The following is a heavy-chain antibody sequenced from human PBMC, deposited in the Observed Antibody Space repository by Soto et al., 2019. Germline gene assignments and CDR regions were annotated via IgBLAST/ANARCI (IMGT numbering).Heavy chain of an antibody. J-gene: IGHJ6*02. CDR3: AKDKTGVRGGYYYYGVDV. Sequence: GGSLRLSCAASGFPFNSYTMNWVRQAPGKGLEWVSAISNTGVTTFYADSVRGRFTISRDNSKNTLYLQMNSLRAEDTAVYFCAKDKTGVRGGYYYYGVDVWGQGTTVTVSS. D-gene: IGHD1-1*01. V-gene: IGHV3-23*01. CDR1: GFPFNSYT. CDR2: ISNTGVTT.